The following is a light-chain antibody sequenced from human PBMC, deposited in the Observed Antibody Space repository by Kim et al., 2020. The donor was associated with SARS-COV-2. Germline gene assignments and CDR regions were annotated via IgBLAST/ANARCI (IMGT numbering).Light chain of an antibody. J-gene: IGKJ5*01. CDR2: DAS. CDR1: QSVNSY. Sequence: CPGERATLSCRTSQSVNSYLAWYQQKPGQAPRLLIYDASNRATGIPPRFSGSGSGTDFTLTISSLEPEDFAVYYCQQRDNWPPITFGQGTRLEIK. CDR3: QQRDNWPPIT. V-gene: IGKV3-11*01.